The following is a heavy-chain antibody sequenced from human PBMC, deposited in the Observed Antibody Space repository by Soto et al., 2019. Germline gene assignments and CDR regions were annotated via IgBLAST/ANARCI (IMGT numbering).Heavy chain of an antibody. D-gene: IGHD3-10*01. Sequence: GASVKVSCKASGYTFTSYDINWVRQATGQGLEWMGWMNPNSGNTGYAQKFQGRVTMTRNTSISTAYMELSSLRSEDTAVYFCARGDKFLGWFGELTNNYYYYYMDVWGNGTTVTVSS. J-gene: IGHJ6*03. CDR2: MNPNSGNT. V-gene: IGHV1-8*01. CDR1: GYTFTSYD. CDR3: ARGDKFLGWFGELTNNYYYYYMDV.